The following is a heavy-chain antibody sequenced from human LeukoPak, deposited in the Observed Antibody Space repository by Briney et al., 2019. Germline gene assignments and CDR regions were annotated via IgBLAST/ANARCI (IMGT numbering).Heavy chain of an antibody. Sequence: PSETLSLTCTVSGDSINSLDLWSWVRQPPGKGLEWIGEMYLSGTTHSNPSVKSRVTISVDTSKSQFSLKLRSVTAADTAVYYCARDHSGTNYVMDWGQGTLVTVSS. D-gene: IGHD4/OR15-4a*01. CDR1: GDSINSLDL. CDR3: ARDHSGTNYVMD. J-gene: IGHJ4*02. V-gene: IGHV4-4*02. CDR2: MYLSGTT.